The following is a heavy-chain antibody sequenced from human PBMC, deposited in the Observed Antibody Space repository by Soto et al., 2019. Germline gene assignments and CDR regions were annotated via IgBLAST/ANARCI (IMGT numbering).Heavy chain of an antibody. Sequence: QVQLVESGGGVVQPGRSLRLSCAASGFTFSSYCMHLVRQAPGKGLAWVAVISYDGSNKYYADSEKGRFTISRDNSKNTLYLQMNSLRAEDTAVYYCAKDQLRGVRGVITYYYGMDVWGQGTKVTVSS. CDR1: GFTFSSYC. J-gene: IGHJ6*02. D-gene: IGHD3-10*01. CDR3: AKDQLRGVRGVITYYYGMDV. V-gene: IGHV3-30*18. CDR2: ISYDGSNK.